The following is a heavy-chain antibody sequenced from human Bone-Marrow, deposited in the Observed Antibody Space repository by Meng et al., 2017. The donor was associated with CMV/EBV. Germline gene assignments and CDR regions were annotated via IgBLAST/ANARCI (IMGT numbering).Heavy chain of an antibody. CDR2: IHYDGSDE. V-gene: IGHV3-30*02. CDR3: AKDPLEYTSASRGGWFDP. CDR1: GFTFSTYH. J-gene: IGHJ5*02. D-gene: IGHD6-25*01. Sequence: GGSLRLSCAASGFTFSTYHMHWVRQAPGKGLEWVAFIHYDGSDEYYADSVRGRLTISRDNSKSTLYLQMSSLRAEDTAVYYCAKDPLEYTSASRGGWFDPWGRATLVTVSS.